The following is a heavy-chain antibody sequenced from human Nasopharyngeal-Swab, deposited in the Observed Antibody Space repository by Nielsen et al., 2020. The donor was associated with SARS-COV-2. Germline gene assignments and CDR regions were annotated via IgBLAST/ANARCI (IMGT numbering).Heavy chain of an antibody. J-gene: IGHJ4*02. V-gene: IGHV3-23*01. CDR2: ISGSGGST. Sequence: WIRQPPGKGLEWVSAISGSGGSTYYADSVKGRFTISRDNSKNTLYLQMNSLRAEDTAVYYCAKGLSLYGSGSYYTNPSPFDYWGQGTLVTVSS. CDR3: AKGLSLYGSGSYYTNPSPFDY. D-gene: IGHD3-10*01.